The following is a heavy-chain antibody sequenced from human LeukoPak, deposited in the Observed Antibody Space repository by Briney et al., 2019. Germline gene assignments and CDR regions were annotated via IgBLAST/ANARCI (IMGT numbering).Heavy chain of an antibody. CDR3: ARGTSAFDI. Sequence: GGSLRLSCAASGFTFSSYAMNWVRQAPGKGLEWVSYITGSSSTINYADSVKGRFTISRDNAKNSLYLQMNSLRAEDTAVYYCARGTSAFDIWGQGTMITVSS. CDR2: ITGSSSTI. CDR1: GFTFSSYA. D-gene: IGHD3/OR15-3a*01. V-gene: IGHV3-48*04. J-gene: IGHJ3*02.